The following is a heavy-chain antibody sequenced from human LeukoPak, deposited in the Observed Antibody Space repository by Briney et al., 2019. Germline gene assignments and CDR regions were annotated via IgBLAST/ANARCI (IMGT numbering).Heavy chain of an antibody. Sequence: ASVKVSCKASGYTFTSYGISWVRQAPGQGLEWMGWISAYNGNTNYAQKLQGRVTMTRDTSTSTVYMELSSLRSEDTAVYYCAIYRASGPSGFYYYYGMDVWGQGTTVTVSS. D-gene: IGHD2-15*01. CDR2: ISAYNGNT. CDR1: GYTFTSYG. V-gene: IGHV1-18*01. J-gene: IGHJ6*02. CDR3: AIYRASGPSGFYYYYGMDV.